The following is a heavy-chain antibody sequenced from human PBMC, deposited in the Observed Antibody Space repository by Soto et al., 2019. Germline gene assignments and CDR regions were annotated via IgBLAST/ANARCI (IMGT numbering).Heavy chain of an antibody. J-gene: IGHJ6*03. CDR1: GGSISRYY. D-gene: IGHD1-26*01. Sequence: QVQLQESGPGLVKPSETLSLTCTVSGGSISRYYWSWIRQPPGKELEWIGYISYSGSTNYNPSLKSRVTISVDTSKNQFSLRLSSVTAADTAVYYCARGEGISYYYYMDVWGKGTTVTVSS. CDR3: ARGEGISYYYYMDV. V-gene: IGHV4-59*01. CDR2: ISYSGST.